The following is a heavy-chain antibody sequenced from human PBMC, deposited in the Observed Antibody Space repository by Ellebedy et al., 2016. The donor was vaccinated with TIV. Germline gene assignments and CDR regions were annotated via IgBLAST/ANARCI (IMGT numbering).Heavy chain of an antibody. D-gene: IGHD2-15*01. J-gene: IGHJ3*02. CDR2: IYYSGST. V-gene: IGHV4-31*03. CDR1: GCSISSGGYY. CDR3: AGGRDGVVVAAGVPSSDAFDI. Sequence: SETLSLXXTVSGCSISSGGYYWSWTRQHPGKGLAWIVYIYYSGSTYYNPSLKSRVTISVDTSKNQFSLKLSSVTAADTAVYYCAGGRDGVVVAAGVPSSDAFDIWGQGTMVTVSS.